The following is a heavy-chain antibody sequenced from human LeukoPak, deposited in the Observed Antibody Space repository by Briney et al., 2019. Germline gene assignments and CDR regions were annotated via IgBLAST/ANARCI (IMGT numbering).Heavy chain of an antibody. CDR3: AESTVTTALVTYFGY. CDR1: GFTLKNYG. Sequence: PGVSLRLSCAASGFTLKNYGTHWVRQAPGKGREGVAYLTSDESCNYYADSVKGRFTISRDISKNTLYLQMNRLRAEDTAVYYCAESTVTTALVTYFGYWGQGTLVTVSS. CDR2: LTSDESCN. V-gene: IGHV3-30*18. D-gene: IGHD4-17*01. J-gene: IGHJ4*02.